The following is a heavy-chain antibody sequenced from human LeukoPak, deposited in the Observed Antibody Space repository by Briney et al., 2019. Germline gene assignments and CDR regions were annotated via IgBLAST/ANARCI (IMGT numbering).Heavy chain of an antibody. Sequence: SQTLSLTCAISGDSVSSNSAAWNWIRQSPSRGLVWLGRTYYGSKWYNDYAVSVKSRITINPDTSKNQFSLQLNSVTPEDTAVYYCARDLFRFGLYYDSSGYYYGGWFDPWGQGTLVTVSS. J-gene: IGHJ5*02. V-gene: IGHV6-1*01. CDR2: TYYGSKWYN. CDR3: ARDLFRFGLYYDSSGYYYGGWFDP. D-gene: IGHD3-22*01. CDR1: GDSVSSNSAA.